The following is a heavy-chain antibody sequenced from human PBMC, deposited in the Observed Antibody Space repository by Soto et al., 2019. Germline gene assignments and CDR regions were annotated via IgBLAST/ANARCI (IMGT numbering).Heavy chain of an antibody. Sequence: PSETLSLTCTVSGGSISSGDYYWSWIRQPPGKGLEWIGYIYYGGSTYYNPSLKSRVTISVDTSKNQFSLKLSSVTAADTAVYYCARVGGDYDFWSGYSGYYGMDVWGQGTTVTVSS. CDR3: ARVGGDYDFWSGYSGYYGMDV. CDR2: IYYGGST. J-gene: IGHJ6*02. D-gene: IGHD3-3*01. CDR1: GGSISSGDYY. V-gene: IGHV4-30-4*01.